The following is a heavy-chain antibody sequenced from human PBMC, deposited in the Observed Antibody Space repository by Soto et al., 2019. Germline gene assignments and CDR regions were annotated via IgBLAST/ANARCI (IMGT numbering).Heavy chain of an antibody. D-gene: IGHD2-15*01. J-gene: IGHJ4*02. CDR1: GFTFSSYG. Sequence: QVQLVESGGGVVQPGRSVRLSCAASGFTFSSYGMHWVRQAPGKGLEWVAVIWYDGSNKYYADSVKGRFTISRDNSKNTLYLQMTSLMAEDRAVYYCARDEDRPDYWGQGTLVTVSS. CDR2: IWYDGSNK. V-gene: IGHV3-33*01. CDR3: ARDEDRPDY.